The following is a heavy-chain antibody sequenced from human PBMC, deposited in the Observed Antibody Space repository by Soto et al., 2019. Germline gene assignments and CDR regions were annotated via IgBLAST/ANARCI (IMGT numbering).Heavy chain of an antibody. Sequence: PGESLKISCKGSGYSFTSYWISWVRQMPGKGLEWMGRIDPSDSYTNYSPSFQGHVTISADKSISTAYLQWSSLKASDTAMYYCARVYYYDRSGYYYYYYGMDVWGQGTTVTVSS. D-gene: IGHD3-22*01. CDR2: IDPSDSYT. J-gene: IGHJ6*02. CDR1: GYSFTSYW. CDR3: ARVYYYDRSGYYYYYYGMDV. V-gene: IGHV5-10-1*01.